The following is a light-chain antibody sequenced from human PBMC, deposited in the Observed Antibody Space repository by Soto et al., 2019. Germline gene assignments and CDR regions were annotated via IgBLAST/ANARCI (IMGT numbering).Light chain of an antibody. J-gene: IGLJ2*01. CDR2: GNS. V-gene: IGLV1-40*01. CDR3: QCYDSSLSGSV. Sequence: QSVLTQPPSVSGAPGQRVTISCTGSSSNIGAGYDVHWYQQLPGTAPKLLIYGNSNRPSGVPDRCSGSKSGTSASLAITGLQAEDEANYYCQCYDSSLSGSVFGGGTKLTVL. CDR1: SSNIGAGYD.